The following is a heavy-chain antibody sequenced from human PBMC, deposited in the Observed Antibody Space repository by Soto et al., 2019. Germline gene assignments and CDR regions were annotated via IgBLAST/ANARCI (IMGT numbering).Heavy chain of an antibody. V-gene: IGHV3-23*01. D-gene: IGHD6-19*01. CDR2: ISGGGGST. J-gene: IGHJ4*02. CDR3: AKRTAVAGTGYYFDY. Sequence: EVQLLESGGGLVQPGGSLRLSCAASGFTFSSYAMSWVRQAPGKGLEWVSGISGGGGSTYYADSVKGRFTISRDNSKNTLFLQMNSLRAEDKAVYYCAKRTAVAGTGYYFDYWGQGTLVTFSS. CDR1: GFTFSSYA.